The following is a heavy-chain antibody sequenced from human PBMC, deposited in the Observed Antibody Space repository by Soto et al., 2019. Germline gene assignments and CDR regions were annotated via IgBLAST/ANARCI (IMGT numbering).Heavy chain of an antibody. CDR3: ARGRYGDY. J-gene: IGHJ4*02. V-gene: IGHV1-18*01. CDR1: GYTFTSYG. D-gene: IGHD1-1*01. Sequence: QVHLVQSGAEVKKPGASVKVSCKASGYTFTSYGITWVRQAPGQGLEWMGWISAHNCNTDYAQKLQGRVIVTRDTSTSTAYMELRSLRSADTAVYYCARGRYGDYWGQGALVTVSS. CDR2: ISAHNCNT.